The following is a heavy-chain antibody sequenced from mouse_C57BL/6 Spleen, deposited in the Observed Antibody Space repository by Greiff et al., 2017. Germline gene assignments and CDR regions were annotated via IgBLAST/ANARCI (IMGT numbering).Heavy chain of an antibody. CDR3: ARSITPRYFDV. V-gene: IGHV1-50*01. Sequence: VQLQQPGAELVKPGASVKLSCKASGYTFTSYWMQWVKQRPGQGLEWIGEIDPSDSYTNYNQKFKGKATLTVDTSSSTAYMQLSSLTSEDSAVYYCARSITPRYFDVWGTGTTVTVSS. J-gene: IGHJ1*03. CDR2: IDPSDSYT. D-gene: IGHD1-1*01. CDR1: GYTFTSYW.